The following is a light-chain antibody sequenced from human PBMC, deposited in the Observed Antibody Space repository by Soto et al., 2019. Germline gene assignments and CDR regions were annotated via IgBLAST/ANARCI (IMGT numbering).Light chain of an antibody. V-gene: IGKV1D-12*01. CDR1: HDINNC. J-gene: IGKJ4*01. Sequence: DIQVTQSPSSVSASVGDRVTITCRASHDINNCLAWYQQKPGKAPKVLIYTTSNLQSGVPSRFSGSGSGTDFTLTINSLQPEDFATYYCQHANSFPLTFGGGTKVQIK. CDR2: TTS. CDR3: QHANSFPLT.